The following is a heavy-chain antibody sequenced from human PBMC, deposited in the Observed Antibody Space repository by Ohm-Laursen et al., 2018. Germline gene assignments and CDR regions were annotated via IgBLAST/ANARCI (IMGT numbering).Heavy chain of an antibody. J-gene: IGHJ4*02. CDR2: IGTHNGNT. Sequence: SVKVSCNASGYSFVSYGISWVRQAPGQGLEWMGRIGTHNGNTNYAQKFQGRVTMTTDTSTSTAYMELRSLRSDDTAVYYCARGGVQYFDWSFPSLYYFDYWGQGTLVTVSS. V-gene: IGHV1-18*01. D-gene: IGHD3-9*01. CDR3: ARGGVQYFDWSFPSLYYFDY. CDR1: GYSFVSYG.